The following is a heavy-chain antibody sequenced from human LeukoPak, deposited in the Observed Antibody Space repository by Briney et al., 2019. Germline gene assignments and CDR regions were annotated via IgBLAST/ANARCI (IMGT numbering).Heavy chain of an antibody. D-gene: IGHD6-13*01. CDR2: IYHSGST. J-gene: IGHJ6*03. CDR1: GYSISSGYY. CDR3: ARLGYSSSWYLAPYYYYYMDV. Sequence: PSETLSLTCTVSGYSISSGYYWGWIRQPPGKGLEWIGSIYHSGSTYYNPSLKRGVTISVDSSKTHFSLKLSSVTAADTAVYYCARLGYSSSWYLAPYYYYYMDVWGKGTTVTISS. V-gene: IGHV4-38-2*02.